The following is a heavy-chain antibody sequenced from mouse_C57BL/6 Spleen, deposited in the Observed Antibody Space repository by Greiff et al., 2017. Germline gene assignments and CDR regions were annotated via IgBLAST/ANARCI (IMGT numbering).Heavy chain of an antibody. CDR2: IDPSDSYT. V-gene: IGHV1-50*01. CDR1: GYTFTSYW. J-gene: IGHJ3*01. CDR3: ASLRAY. Sequence: QVQLQQPGAELVKPGASVKLSCKASGYTFTSYWMQWVKQRPGQGLAWIGEIDPSDSYTNYNQKFTGKATLTVDTSSSTAYMQLSSLTSEDSAVYYCASLRAYWGQGTLVTVSA.